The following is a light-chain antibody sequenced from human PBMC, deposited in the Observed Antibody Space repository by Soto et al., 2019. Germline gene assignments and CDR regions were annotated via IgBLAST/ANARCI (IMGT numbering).Light chain of an antibody. CDR1: QSISSW. Sequence: DIQMTQSPSALSASVGDRVTITCRASQSISSWLAWYQQKPGKAPKLLIYDASSLESGVPSRFSGSGSGTEFTLTISSLQPDDVATYYCQKCKVAPFTFGGGTKVDIK. V-gene: IGKV1-5*01. J-gene: IGKJ4*01. CDR2: DAS. CDR3: QKCKVAPFT.